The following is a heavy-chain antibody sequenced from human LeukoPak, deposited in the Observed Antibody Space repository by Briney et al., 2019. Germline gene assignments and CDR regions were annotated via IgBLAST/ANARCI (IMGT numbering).Heavy chain of an antibody. D-gene: IGHD6-19*01. CDR3: ARSSSGWYVAFDI. J-gene: IGHJ3*02. V-gene: IGHV1-2*02. Sequence: GASVKVSCKASGYSFTGCYVHWVRQAPGQGLEWMGWLNPNSGGTNYAQKFQGRVTMARDTSISTAYMELKRLRSDDTAVYYCARSSSGWYVAFDIWGQGTMVTVSS. CDR2: LNPNSGGT. CDR1: GYSFTGCY.